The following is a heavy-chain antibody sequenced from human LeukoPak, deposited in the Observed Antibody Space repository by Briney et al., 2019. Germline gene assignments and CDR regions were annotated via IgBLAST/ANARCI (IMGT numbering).Heavy chain of an antibody. Sequence: GGSLRLSCAASGFTFSSYDMSWVRQAPGKGLEWVSLITWDGGTTYNADSVKGRCTISRDNIKYSLYLQMNSLRTEDTALYYCARSTAMVTWGSFDIWGQGTLVTVSS. CDR2: ITWDGGTT. V-gene: IGHV3-43*02. D-gene: IGHD5-18*01. CDR3: ARSTAMVTWGSFDI. J-gene: IGHJ3*02. CDR1: GFTFSSYD.